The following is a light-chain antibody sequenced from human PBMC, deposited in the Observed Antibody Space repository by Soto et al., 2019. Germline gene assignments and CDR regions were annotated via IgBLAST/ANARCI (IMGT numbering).Light chain of an antibody. CDR1: QSVGSK. Sequence: EIVLTQSPATLSVSLGEGATLSCRASQSVGSKLAWYQQKPGQAPRLLIFGVSTRAHGVPARFSGSGSGTDFSLTIRSLESEDFAVYYCQQYSDWPPEYTFGQGTKLDIK. V-gene: IGKV3-15*01. CDR3: QQYSDWPPEYT. CDR2: GVS. J-gene: IGKJ2*01.